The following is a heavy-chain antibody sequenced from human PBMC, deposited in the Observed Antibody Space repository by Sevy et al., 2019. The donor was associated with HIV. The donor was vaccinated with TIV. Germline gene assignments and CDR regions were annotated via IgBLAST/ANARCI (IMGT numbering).Heavy chain of an antibody. J-gene: IGHJ6*02. CDR1: GFTFSGSA. V-gene: IGHV3-73*01. CDR3: TRQVDTAMVTYYYGMDV. CDR2: IRSKANSYAT. D-gene: IGHD5-18*01. Sequence: GGSLRLSCAASGFTFSGSAMHWVRQASGKGLEWVGRIRSKANSYATAYAASVKGRFTISRDDSKNTAYLQMNSLKTEETAVYYCTRQVDTAMVTYYYGMDVWGQGTTVTVSS.